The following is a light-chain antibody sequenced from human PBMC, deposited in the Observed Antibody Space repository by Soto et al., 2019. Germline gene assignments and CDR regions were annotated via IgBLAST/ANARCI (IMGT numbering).Light chain of an antibody. CDR1: QSVSSN. Sequence: EIVMTQSPATLSVSPGERATLSCRASQSVSSNLAWYQQKPCQAPRLRIYGASTRATGIPARCSGSGSGTEFTLTISSLQSEDFAVYYCQQYNNWPLTFGGGTKVEIK. V-gene: IGKV3-15*01. CDR2: GAS. J-gene: IGKJ4*01. CDR3: QQYNNWPLT.